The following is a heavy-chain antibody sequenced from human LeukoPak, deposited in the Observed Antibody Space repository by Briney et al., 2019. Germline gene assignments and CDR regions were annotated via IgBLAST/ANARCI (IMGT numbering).Heavy chain of an antibody. CDR2: IKEDGSEK. CDR3: AKVPDY. J-gene: IGHJ4*02. Sequence: GGSLRLSCAASGFTFSSYWMTWVRQAPGKGLEWVANIKEDGSEKYYVDSVKGRFTISRDNSKNTLYLQMNSLRAEDTAVYYCAKVPDYWGQGTLVTVSS. V-gene: IGHV3-7*03. CDR1: GFTFSSYW.